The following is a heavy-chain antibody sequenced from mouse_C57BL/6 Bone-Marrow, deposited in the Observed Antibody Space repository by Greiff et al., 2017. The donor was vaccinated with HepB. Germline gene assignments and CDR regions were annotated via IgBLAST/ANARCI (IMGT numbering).Heavy chain of an antibody. CDR3: SNDCGGGYWFAY. V-gene: IGHV1-64*01. Sequence: QVQLQQPGAELVKPGASVKLSCKASGYTFTSYWMHWVKQRPGRGLEWIGMIHPNSGSTNYNEKFKSKAKLTVDKPSSTAYMQRSNQTSEDYAVYYCSNDCGGGYWFAYWGQGTLVTVSA. CDR2: IHPNSGST. D-gene: IGHD1-1*02. CDR1: GYTFTSYW. J-gene: IGHJ3*01.